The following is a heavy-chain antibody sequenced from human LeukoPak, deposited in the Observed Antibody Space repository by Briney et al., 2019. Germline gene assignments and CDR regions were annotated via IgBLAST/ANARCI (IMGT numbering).Heavy chain of an antibody. V-gene: IGHV4-59*01. D-gene: IGHD6-19*01. CDR2: IYYSGST. Sequence: SETLSLTCTVSGGSISSYYWSWLRQPPGKGLEWIGYIYYSGSTNYNPPLKSRVTISVDTSKNQFSLKLSSVTAADTAVYYCARGPRIAVAGYYYYGMDVWGKGTTVTVSS. J-gene: IGHJ6*04. CDR1: GGSISSYY. CDR3: ARGPRIAVAGYYYYGMDV.